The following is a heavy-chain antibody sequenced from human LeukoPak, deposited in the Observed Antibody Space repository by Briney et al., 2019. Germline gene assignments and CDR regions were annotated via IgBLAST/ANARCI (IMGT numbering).Heavy chain of an antibody. CDR1: GFTVSSNF. CDR2: IYGGGST. J-gene: IGHJ3*02. CDR3: ARHGRIAVAGTGPDI. Sequence: GGSLRLSCAASGFTVSSNFMSWVRQAPGKGLEWVSVIYGGGSTYYADSVKGRFTISRDTSKNTLYLQMNSLRAEDTAVYYCARHGRIAVAGTGPDIWGQGTMVTVSS. V-gene: IGHV3-53*01. D-gene: IGHD6-19*01.